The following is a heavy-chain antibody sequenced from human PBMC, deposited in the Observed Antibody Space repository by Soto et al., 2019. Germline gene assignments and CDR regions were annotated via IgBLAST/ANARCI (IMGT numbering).Heavy chain of an antibody. D-gene: IGHD3-10*01. Sequence: ASVKVSCTASGYTFTGYYMHWVRQAPGQGLEWMGWINPNSGGTNYAQKFQGWVTMTRDTSISTAYMELSRLRSDDTAVYYCARDAFITMVRGPEYGMDVWGQGTTVTVSS. J-gene: IGHJ6*02. CDR2: INPNSGGT. CDR3: ARDAFITMVRGPEYGMDV. V-gene: IGHV1-2*04. CDR1: GYTFTGYY.